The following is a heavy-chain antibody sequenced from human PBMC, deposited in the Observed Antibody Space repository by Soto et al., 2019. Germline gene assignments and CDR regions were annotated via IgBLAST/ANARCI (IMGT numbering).Heavy chain of an antibody. Sequence: EVQLLESGGGLVQRGGSLRLSCAASGFTFSSYAMSWVRQAPGKGLEWVSAISGSGGSTYYAASVKGRFTISRDNSKNTLYLQMNSLRAEDTAVYYCAKEGTQDPWDSSGHYAGMDVWGQGTTVTVSS. V-gene: IGHV3-23*01. J-gene: IGHJ6*02. D-gene: IGHD3-22*01. CDR3: AKEGTQDPWDSSGHYAGMDV. CDR2: ISGSGGST. CDR1: GFTFSSYA.